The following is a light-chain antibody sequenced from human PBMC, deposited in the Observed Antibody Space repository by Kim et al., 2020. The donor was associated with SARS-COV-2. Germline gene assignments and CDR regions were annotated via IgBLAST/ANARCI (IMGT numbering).Light chain of an antibody. V-gene: IGLV2-14*03. CDR2: DVS. CDR1: RSDVGGYNY. Sequence: SITISCTGTRSDVGGYNYVSWYQQHPGKAPKLMIYDVSNRPSGVSNRFSGSKSGNTASLTISGLQAEDEADYYCSSYTSSSTLWVFGGGTQLTVL. J-gene: IGLJ3*02. CDR3: SSYTSSSTLWV.